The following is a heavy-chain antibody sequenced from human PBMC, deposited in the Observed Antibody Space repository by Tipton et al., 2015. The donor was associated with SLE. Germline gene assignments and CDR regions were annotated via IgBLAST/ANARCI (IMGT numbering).Heavy chain of an antibody. V-gene: IGHV4-59*12. D-gene: IGHD3-16*02. J-gene: IGHJ6*02. CDR3: ARDLIMITFGGVIAGYGMDV. CDR2: VFYSGST. Sequence: TLSLTCTVSGGSIHTYSWSWIRQLPGKGLVWIGSVFYSGSTNYSPSLKSRVTISKDTSKNQFSLNLSSVTAADTAVYFCARDLIMITFGGVIAGYGMDVWGQGTTVTASS. CDR1: GGSIHTYS.